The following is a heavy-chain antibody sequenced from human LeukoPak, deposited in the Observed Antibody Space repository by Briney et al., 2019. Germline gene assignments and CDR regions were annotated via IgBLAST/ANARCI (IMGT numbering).Heavy chain of an antibody. CDR2: ISAYSGDT. J-gene: IGHJ4*02. Sequence: ASVKVSFKSSGYTFTFYGISWVRQAPGQGLEWMGWISAYSGDTNYAQKFQGRVTMTRDISTSTAYMELRSLRSDDTAFYYCERAGAAGGTQFVYWGQGTLVTVSP. CDR1: GYTFTFYG. V-gene: IGHV1-18*01. CDR3: ERAGAAGGTQFVY. D-gene: IGHD6-13*01.